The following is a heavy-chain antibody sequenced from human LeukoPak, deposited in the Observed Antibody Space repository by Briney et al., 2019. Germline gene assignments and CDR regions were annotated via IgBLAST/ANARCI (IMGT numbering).Heavy chain of an antibody. J-gene: IGHJ4*02. CDR3: TTDGGFGELLITNF. Sequence: GGSLRLSCAASGFTFTNAWMSWVRQAPGKGLEWVGRIKSKTGGGTTDYAAPVKGRFIISGDDSKNTLYLQMNSLKAEDTAVYYCTTDGGFGELLITNFWGQGTLVTVSS. CDR2: IKSKTGGGTT. D-gene: IGHD3-10*01. V-gene: IGHV3-15*01. CDR1: GFTFTNAW.